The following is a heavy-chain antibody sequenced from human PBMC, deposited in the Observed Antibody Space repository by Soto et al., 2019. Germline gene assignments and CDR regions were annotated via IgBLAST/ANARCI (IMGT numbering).Heavy chain of an antibody. Sequence: ASVKVSCTAFGYTFIHDGVSWVRRAAGGGLGGIGSISDYNGDTKYEQNVQDSVTLTTDTSTSTADMEMRTLRSDDTAAYYCARDGPHIPAVGDVWGQGTTVTVSS. CDR1: GYTFIHDG. CDR3: ARDGPHIPAVGDV. CDR2: ISDYNGDT. V-gene: IGHV1-18*01. D-gene: IGHD6-13*01. J-gene: IGHJ6*02.